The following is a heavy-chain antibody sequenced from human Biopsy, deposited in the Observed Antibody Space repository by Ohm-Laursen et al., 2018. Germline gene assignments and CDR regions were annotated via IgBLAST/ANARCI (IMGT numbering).Heavy chain of an antibody. CDR2: IYSIGGP. CDR3: ARATNSTGWPYYYFYGMDV. Sequence: SETLSLTCTVSGGSISSDYWSWIRQTPGKGLGGIGIIYSIGGPNYNPSLKSRVTISVDTSKNQFSLRLNSVTAADTAVYYCARATNSTGWPYYYFYGMDVWGQGTTVTVSS. CDR1: GGSISSDY. J-gene: IGHJ6*02. V-gene: IGHV4-59*01. D-gene: IGHD2/OR15-2a*01.